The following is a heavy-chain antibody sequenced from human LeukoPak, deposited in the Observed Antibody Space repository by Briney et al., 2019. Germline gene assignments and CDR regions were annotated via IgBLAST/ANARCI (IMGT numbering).Heavy chain of an antibody. CDR2: IIHSGRT. CDR1: GGSFSGYY. CDR3: TRIYGDYVLYYFDY. Sequence: SETLSLTCAVYGGSFSGYYWSWIRQPPGKGLEWIGEIIHSGRTNYNPSLKSRVTISADTSKNQFSLKLRSVTAADTAVYYCTRIYGDYVLYYFDYWGQGTLVTVSS. V-gene: IGHV4-34*12. D-gene: IGHD4-17*01. J-gene: IGHJ4*02.